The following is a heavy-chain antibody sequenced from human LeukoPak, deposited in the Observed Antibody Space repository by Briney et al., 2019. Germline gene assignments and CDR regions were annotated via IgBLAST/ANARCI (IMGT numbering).Heavy chain of an antibody. CDR3: ARDDIGFEY. J-gene: IGHJ4*02. V-gene: IGHV4-38-2*02. CDR1: GFSISSAYH. Sequence: SETLSLTCSVSGFSISSAYHWGWIRPPPGGRLEWIGSISHTGVTYYNPSFKSRLTISLDTSKDEFSLQLTSVTAADTAMYYCARDDIGFEYWGQGIVVTVSS. CDR2: ISHTGVT.